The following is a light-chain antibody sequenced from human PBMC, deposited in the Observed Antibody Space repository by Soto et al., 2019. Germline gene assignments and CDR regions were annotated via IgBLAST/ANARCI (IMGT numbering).Light chain of an antibody. CDR2: TAS. V-gene: IGKV1-39*01. Sequence: DIRMTQSPSSLSASVGDTVTITCRASQGISDYLSWFQHKPGEAPKLLIYTASSLQGGVPLRFSGAGSRTDFSLTISGLQPEASETYYCQQTYTFPWTFGQGTKVDIK. CDR1: QGISDY. J-gene: IGKJ1*01. CDR3: QQTYTFPWT.